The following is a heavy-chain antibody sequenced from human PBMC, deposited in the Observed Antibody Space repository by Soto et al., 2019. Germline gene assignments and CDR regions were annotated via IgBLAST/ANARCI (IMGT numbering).Heavy chain of an antibody. V-gene: IGHV3-33*06. CDR2: IWYDGRNK. J-gene: IGHJ6*02. Sequence: QVQLVESGGGVVQPGRSLRLSCAASGFTFSSYGMHWVRQAPGKGLEWVAVIWYDGRNKYYADSVKGRFTISRDNAKNTLYLQRNSLKAEDTAVYYCAKDPQKYYDFWSGYYTAHYGMDVWGQGTTVTVSS. CDR1: GFTFSSYG. D-gene: IGHD3-3*01. CDR3: AKDPQKYYDFWSGYYTAHYGMDV.